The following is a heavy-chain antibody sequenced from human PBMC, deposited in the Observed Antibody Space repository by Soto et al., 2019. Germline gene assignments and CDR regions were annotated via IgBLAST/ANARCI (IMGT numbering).Heavy chain of an antibody. J-gene: IGHJ5*02. CDR3: ARMASCCTLKWFDP. V-gene: IGHV1-8*02. CDR2: MNPGSGKT. Sequence: ASVKVSCKASGYTFINYDISWVRQATGQGLEWMGWMNPGSGKTGYANKFQGRVTMTRDVSTSTAHLELSRLTPEDTAVYYCARMASCCTLKWFDPWGQGALVTASS. D-gene: IGHD3-10*02. CDR1: GYTFINYD.